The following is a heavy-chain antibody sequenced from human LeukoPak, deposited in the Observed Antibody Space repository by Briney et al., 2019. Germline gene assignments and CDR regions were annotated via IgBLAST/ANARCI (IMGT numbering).Heavy chain of an antibody. J-gene: IGHJ6*03. V-gene: IGHV3-72*01. CDR1: GFTFSDHY. CDR3: ARIAAAGGSYYMDV. Sequence: GGSLRLSCAASGFTFSDHYMDWVRQAPGKGLEWVGRTRNKANSYTTEYAASVKGRFTISRDDSKNSLYVQMNSLKTEDTAVYYCARIAAAGGSYYMDVWGKGTTVTVSS. CDR2: TRNKANSYTT. D-gene: IGHD6-13*01.